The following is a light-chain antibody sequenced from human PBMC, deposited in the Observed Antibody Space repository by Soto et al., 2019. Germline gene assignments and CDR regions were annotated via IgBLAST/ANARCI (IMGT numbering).Light chain of an antibody. V-gene: IGKV3-15*01. CDR1: QNISSN. CDR3: HQYNNWPPGT. J-gene: IGKJ1*01. Sequence: EKVVSQSPATLSVSLGGRATLSCRASQNISSNLAWYQQKPGQAPRLLIYDASTRATGIPARFSGSGSGTDFTLTISSLQSEDFAVYYCHQYNNWPPGTFGQGTKVDIK. CDR2: DAS.